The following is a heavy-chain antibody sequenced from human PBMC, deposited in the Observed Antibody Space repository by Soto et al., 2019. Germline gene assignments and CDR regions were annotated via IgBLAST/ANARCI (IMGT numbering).Heavy chain of an antibody. J-gene: IGHJ6*02. CDR1: GYTFTGSS. Sequence: QVQLVQSGAEVKKPGASVNVSCEASGYTFTGSSIHWVRQAPGQGLEWMGYINPNSGGTIFAQKFQGRVTITADESTSTAYMELSSLRSEDTAVYYCARDTAGDYDPYSYGMDVWGQGTTVTVSS. CDR2: INPNSGGT. CDR3: ARDTAGDYDPYSYGMDV. V-gene: IGHV1-2*02. D-gene: IGHD3-3*01.